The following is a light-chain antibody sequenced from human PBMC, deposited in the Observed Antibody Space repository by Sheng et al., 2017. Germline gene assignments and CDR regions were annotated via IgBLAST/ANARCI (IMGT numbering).Light chain of an antibody. CDR3: QQYNNWPVYT. CDR1: QSVRSN. V-gene: IGKV3-15*01. CDR2: DAS. J-gene: IGKJ2*01. Sequence: DIVMTQSPATLSVSPGERATLSCRASQSVRSNLAWYQQAPGQAPRLLIYDASTRATGIPARFSGSGSGTEFTLTISSLQSEDFAVYYCQQYNNWPVYTFGQGTKLEIK.